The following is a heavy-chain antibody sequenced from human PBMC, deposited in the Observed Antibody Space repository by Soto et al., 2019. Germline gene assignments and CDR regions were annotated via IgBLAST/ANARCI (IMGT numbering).Heavy chain of an antibody. V-gene: IGHV3-23*01. Sequence: EVQLLESGGGLVQPGGSLRLSCAASGFAFSTYAMYWVRQAPGKGLEWVSAIGGGGGDKYYTDSVKGRFTISRDNSKNTLYMQMNSLRGEDMAVYYCVKGGGEGGQGTLVTVSS. D-gene: IGHD3-10*01. CDR2: IGGGGGDK. CDR1: GFAFSTYA. J-gene: IGHJ4*02. CDR3: VKGGGE.